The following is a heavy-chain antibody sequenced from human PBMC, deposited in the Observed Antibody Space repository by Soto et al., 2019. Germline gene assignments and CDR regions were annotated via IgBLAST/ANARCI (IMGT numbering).Heavy chain of an antibody. CDR2: TSGGGGTT. Sequence: GGSLRLSCAASGFPFINFAMSWVRQSPGKGLEWVSATSGGGGTTWYADSVRGRFTISRDNSKNTLYLQMDTLRAEDTAVYYCAKFGASGSYFQFDFWGQGTLVTVSS. J-gene: IGHJ4*02. CDR1: GFPFINFA. CDR3: AKFGASGSYFQFDF. V-gene: IGHV3-23*01. D-gene: IGHD3-10*01.